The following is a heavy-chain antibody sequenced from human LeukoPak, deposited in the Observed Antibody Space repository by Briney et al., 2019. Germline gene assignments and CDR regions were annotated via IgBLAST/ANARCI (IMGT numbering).Heavy chain of an antibody. CDR3: ARAPPRITISGVLVREFDI. CDR1: GGSTSSYS. Sequence: SESLSLTCTVSGGSTSSYSWSWIRQPPGKGLEWIGYIAYSGSTNYNPSLNSRVTISVDTSKNQFSLKLSSVTAADTAMYYCARAPPRITISGVLVREFDIWGPGTMVTVCS. D-gene: IGHD3-3*01. V-gene: IGHV4-59*01. CDR2: IAYSGST. J-gene: IGHJ3*02.